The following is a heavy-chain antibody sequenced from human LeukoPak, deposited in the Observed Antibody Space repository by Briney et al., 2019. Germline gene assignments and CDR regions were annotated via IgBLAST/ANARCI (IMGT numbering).Heavy chain of an antibody. CDR1: GGSISSGSYY. Sequence: SETLSLTCTVSGGSISSGSYYWSWIRQPAGKGLEWIGRIYTSGSTNYNPSLKSRVTMSVDTSKNQFSLKLSSVTAADTAVYYCARSRGLTSRNWYFDLWGRGTLVTVSS. V-gene: IGHV4-61*02. J-gene: IGHJ2*01. D-gene: IGHD1-14*01. CDR2: IYTSGST. CDR3: ARSRGLTSRNWYFDL.